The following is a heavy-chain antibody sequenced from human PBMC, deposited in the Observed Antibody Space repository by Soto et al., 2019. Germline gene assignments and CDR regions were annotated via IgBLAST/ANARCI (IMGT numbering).Heavy chain of an antibody. CDR2: INPSGGRP. V-gene: IGHV1-46*01. CDR3: ARGPSCGGDCYLFDY. D-gene: IGHD2-21*02. J-gene: IGHJ4*02. Sequence: QVLLVQSGAEVTRPGASVKVSCKASGYTFTSYYMHWVRQAPGQGLEWMAMINPSGGRPKYAQIFQGRVTLTRDTSTGTVDMELSSLTSEDTAIYYCARGPSCGGDCYLFDYWGQGTQVTVSS. CDR1: GYTFTSYY.